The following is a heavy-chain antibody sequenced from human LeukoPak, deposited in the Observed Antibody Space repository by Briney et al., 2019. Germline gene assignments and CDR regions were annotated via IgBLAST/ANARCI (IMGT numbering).Heavy chain of an antibody. CDR3: ARITNYDSGGYSYYYYGMDV. CDR2: ISSSSSYI. Sequence: SGGSLRLSCAASGFTFSSYWMSWVRQAPGKGLEWVSSISSSSSYIYYADSVKGRFTISRDNAKNSLYLQMNSLRAEDTAVYYCARITNYDSGGYSYYYYGMDVWGQGTTVTVSS. D-gene: IGHD3-22*01. J-gene: IGHJ6*02. CDR1: GFTFSSYW. V-gene: IGHV3-21*01.